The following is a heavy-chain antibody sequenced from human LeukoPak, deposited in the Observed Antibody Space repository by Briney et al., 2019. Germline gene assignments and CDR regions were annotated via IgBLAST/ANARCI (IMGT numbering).Heavy chain of an antibody. J-gene: IGHJ6*03. CDR3: ARATWDPNNYYYMDV. CDR1: GFIFSNYW. D-gene: IGHD1-26*01. V-gene: IGHV3-7*01. CDR2: IKEDGSEK. Sequence: GGSLRLSCAASGFIFSNYWMSWVRQAPGKGLEWVANIKEDGSEKFHVGSVRGRFTISRDNAKNSLYLQMNSLRAEDTAVYYCARATWDPNNYYYMDVWGKGTTVTISS.